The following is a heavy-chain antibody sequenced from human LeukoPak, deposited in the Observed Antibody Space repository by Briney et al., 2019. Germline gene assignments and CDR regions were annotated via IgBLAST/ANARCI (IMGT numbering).Heavy chain of an antibody. CDR1: GYTFTSYY. D-gene: IGHD1-26*01. Sequence: GASVKVSCKASGYTFTSYYMHWVRQAPGQGLEWMGIINPSGGSTSYAQKFQGRVTITRDSSASTAYMELSSLRSEDMAVYYCARTNSKYSGSYLDYFGYWGQGTLVTVSS. CDR3: ARTNSKYSGSYLDYFGY. J-gene: IGHJ4*02. V-gene: IGHV1-46*01. CDR2: INPSGGST.